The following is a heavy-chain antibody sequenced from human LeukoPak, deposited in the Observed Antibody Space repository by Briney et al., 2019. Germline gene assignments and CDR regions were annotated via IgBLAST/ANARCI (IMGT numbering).Heavy chain of an antibody. V-gene: IGHV3-11*04. CDR1: GFTFRDYY. D-gene: IGHD3-9*01. CDR3: ARDFGGILTGGDAFDI. CDR2: ISSSGSTI. J-gene: IGHJ3*02. Sequence: GGSLRLSCAASGFTFRDYYMSWIRQAPGKGLEWVSYISSSGSTIYYADSVKGRFTISRDNSKNTLFLQMNSLRPEDTAVYYCARDFGGILTGGDAFDIWGQGTLVSVSS.